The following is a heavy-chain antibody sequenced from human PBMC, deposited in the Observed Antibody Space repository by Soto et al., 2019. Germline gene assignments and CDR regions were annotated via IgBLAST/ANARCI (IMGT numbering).Heavy chain of an antibody. CDR2: IVASGTSI. D-gene: IGHD3-9*01. CDR3: AIGWSCDWCGPRDS. CDR1: GFTLSSYA. Sequence: EVQLLESGGGLVQPGGSLRLSCAASGFTLSSYAMSWVRQTPGKGLEWVSTIVASGTSIYYADSVMGRFTISKDNSKNTLGLQMDGLRAEDTALDLGAIGWSCDWCGPRDSWGLGIRFTVSS. J-gene: IGHJ4*02. V-gene: IGHV3-23*01.